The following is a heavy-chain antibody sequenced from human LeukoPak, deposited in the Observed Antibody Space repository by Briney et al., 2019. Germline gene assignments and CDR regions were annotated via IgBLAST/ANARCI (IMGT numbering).Heavy chain of an antibody. V-gene: IGHV4-59*08. CDR3: ASYSGSYSGFDY. CDR1: GGSISSYY. D-gene: IGHD1-26*01. J-gene: IGHJ4*02. Sequence: SVTLSLTCTVSGGSISSYYWSWIRQPPGKGLEWIGYIYYSGSTNYNPSLKSRVTISVDTSKNQFSLKLSSVTAADTAVYYCASYSGSYSGFDYWGQGTLVTVSS. CDR2: IYYSGST.